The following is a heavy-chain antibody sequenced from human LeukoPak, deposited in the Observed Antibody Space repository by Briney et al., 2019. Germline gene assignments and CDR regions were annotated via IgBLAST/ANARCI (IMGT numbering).Heavy chain of an antibody. Sequence: SQTLSLTCAISGDSVSSNTGAWSWIRQSPSRGLEWLGRTYYRSRWYNDYAVSVEGRMSINADASKNQFSLQLNSVTPDDTAVYYCAGDGTDRSSSWLYYFDYWGQGALVSVSS. CDR3: AGDGTDRSSSWLYYFDY. CDR2: TYYRSRWYN. V-gene: IGHV6-1*01. J-gene: IGHJ4*02. D-gene: IGHD6-13*01. CDR1: GDSVSSNTGA.